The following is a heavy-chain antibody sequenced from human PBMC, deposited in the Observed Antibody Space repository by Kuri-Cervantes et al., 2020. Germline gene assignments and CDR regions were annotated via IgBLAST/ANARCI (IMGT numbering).Heavy chain of an antibody. Sequence: GGSLRLSCAASGFTFSSYGIHWVRQAPGKGLEWVSGINWNGGSTGYADSVKGRFTISRDNAKNSLYLQMNSLRAEDTAVYYCARAPLTTVTNSWYFDLWGRGTLVTVSS. D-gene: IGHD4-17*01. V-gene: IGHV3-20*04. CDR3: ARAPLTTVTNSWYFDL. J-gene: IGHJ2*01. CDR2: INWNGGST. CDR1: GFTFSSYG.